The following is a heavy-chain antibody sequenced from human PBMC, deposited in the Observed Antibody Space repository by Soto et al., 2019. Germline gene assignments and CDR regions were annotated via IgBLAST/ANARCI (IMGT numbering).Heavy chain of an antibody. Sequence: QLQLQESGPGLVKPSETLSLTCTVSGGSISSSSYYWGWIRQPPGKGLEWIGSMYYSGSTYYNPSLKSRVTISVDTSKNQFSLKLSSVTAADTAVYYCARPHYPPGELLDYYYYGMDVWGQGTTVTVSS. V-gene: IGHV4-39*01. CDR1: GGSISSSSYY. CDR3: ARPHYPPGELLDYYYYGMDV. J-gene: IGHJ6*02. CDR2: MYYSGST. D-gene: IGHD3-10*01.